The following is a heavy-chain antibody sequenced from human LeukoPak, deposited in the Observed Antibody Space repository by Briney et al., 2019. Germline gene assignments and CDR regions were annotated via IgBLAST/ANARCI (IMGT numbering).Heavy chain of an antibody. Sequence: GGSLRLSCAASGFTFSSYAMSWVRQAPGKGLEWVSAISGSGGSTYYADSVKGRFTISRDNSKNTLYLQMNSLRAEDTAVYYCAEDFFLLGELSEYNWFDPWGQGTLVTVSS. V-gene: IGHV3-23*01. J-gene: IGHJ5*02. D-gene: IGHD3-10*01. CDR3: AEDFFLLGELSEYNWFDP. CDR2: ISGSGGST. CDR1: GFTFSSYA.